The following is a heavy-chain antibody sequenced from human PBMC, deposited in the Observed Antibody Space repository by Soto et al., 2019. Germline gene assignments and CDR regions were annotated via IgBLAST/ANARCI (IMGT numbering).Heavy chain of an antibody. Sequence: SETLSLTCSVSGASVSSYYWSWIRQPPGKGLEWIGNVYYTGATNYSPSLKSRVTISVDTSKNQFSLKLNSVTAADTAVYYCASRHSSPYFDYWGQGTLLTVSS. CDR3: ASRHSSPYFDY. CDR1: GASVSSYY. D-gene: IGHD6-13*01. V-gene: IGHV4-59*08. CDR2: VYYTGAT. J-gene: IGHJ4*02.